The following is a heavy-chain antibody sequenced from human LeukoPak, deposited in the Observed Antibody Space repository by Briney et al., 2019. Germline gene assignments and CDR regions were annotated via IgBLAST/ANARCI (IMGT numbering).Heavy chain of an antibody. CDR1: GGSISSGGYS. Sequence: SETLSLTCVVSGGSISSGGYSWNWIRQPPGKGLEWIGYIYNSGTTSYNPSLKSRVTMSVDTSKNHFSLNLTSVTAADTAIYYCARVTETFYDDSSGYHFDYWGQGTLVTVSS. CDR3: ARVTETFYDDSSGYHFDY. CDR2: IYNSGTT. J-gene: IGHJ4*02. V-gene: IGHV4-30-4*07. D-gene: IGHD3-22*01.